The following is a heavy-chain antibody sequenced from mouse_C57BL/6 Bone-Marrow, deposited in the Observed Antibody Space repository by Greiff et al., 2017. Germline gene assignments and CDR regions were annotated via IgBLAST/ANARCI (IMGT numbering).Heavy chain of an antibody. Sequence: QVQLQQPGAELVMPGASVKLSCKASGYTFNSYWMHWVKQRPGQGLVWIGEIDPSDSYTNYNQQCKGTSTLTVDKSSSTAYMQLSSLTSEASAVYYCARVGLRRYVEVWGTGTTVTVSS. V-gene: IGHV1-69*01. CDR1: GYTFNSYW. J-gene: IGHJ1*03. CDR3: ARVGLRRYVEV. CDR2: IDPSDSYT.